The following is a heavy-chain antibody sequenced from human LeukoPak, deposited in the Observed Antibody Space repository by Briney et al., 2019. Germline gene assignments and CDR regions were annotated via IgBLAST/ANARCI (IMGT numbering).Heavy chain of an antibody. CDR1: GNTFTAFY. CDR3: ARRDQLFGAFNI. J-gene: IGHJ3*02. V-gene: IGHV1-2*02. D-gene: IGHD3-10*02. CDR2: INPNNGGT. Sequence: ASVKVSCKASGNTFTAFYMYWLRQAPGQGLEWTGWINPNNGGTNYAQKFQGRVTMTRDTSISTAYMELTSLRFDDTAVYYCARRDQLFGAFNIWGQGTVVTVSS.